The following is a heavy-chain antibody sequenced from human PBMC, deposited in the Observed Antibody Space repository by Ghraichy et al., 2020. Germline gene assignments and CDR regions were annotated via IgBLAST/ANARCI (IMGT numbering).Heavy chain of an antibody. Sequence: GGSLRLSCAASGFTVSSNYMSWVRQAPGKGLEWVSVIYSGGSAYYADSVKGRFTISRDNSKNTLYLQMNSLRAEDTAVYYCARDMPPWMIASSVPAFDILGQGTMVTVSS. D-gene: IGHD3-22*01. CDR2: IYSGGSA. V-gene: IGHV3-66*01. CDR1: GFTVSSNY. J-gene: IGHJ3*02. CDR3: ARDMPPWMIASSVPAFDI.